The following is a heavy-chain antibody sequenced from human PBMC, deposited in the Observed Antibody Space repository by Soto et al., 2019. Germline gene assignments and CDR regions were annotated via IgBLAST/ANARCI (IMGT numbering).Heavy chain of an antibody. CDR2: ISYDGSNK. J-gene: IGHJ4*02. CDR1: GFTFSSYG. CDR3: ALGGGQLATVVTGY. Sequence: GGSLRLSCAASGFTFSSYGMHWVRQAPGKGLEWVAVISYDGSNKYYADSVKGRFTISRDNSKNTLYLQMNSLRAEDTAVYYCALGGGQLATVVTGYWGQGTLVTVSS. D-gene: IGHD4-17*01. V-gene: IGHV3-30*03.